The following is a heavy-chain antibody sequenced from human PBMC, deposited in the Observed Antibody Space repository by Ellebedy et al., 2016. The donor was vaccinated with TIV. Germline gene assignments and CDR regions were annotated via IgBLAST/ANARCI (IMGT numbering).Heavy chain of an antibody. V-gene: IGHV3-7*03. Sequence: GESLKISCAASGFTFNSDWMNWVRQAPGKGLQWVASINPDGSQTYYVDSVRGRFTISRDNAKNSLYLQVNSLRAEDTAVYYCGRLGRTTGARWGQGTLVTVSS. CDR3: GRLGRTTGAR. D-gene: IGHD1-14*01. CDR1: GFTFNSDW. CDR2: INPDGSQT. J-gene: IGHJ1*01.